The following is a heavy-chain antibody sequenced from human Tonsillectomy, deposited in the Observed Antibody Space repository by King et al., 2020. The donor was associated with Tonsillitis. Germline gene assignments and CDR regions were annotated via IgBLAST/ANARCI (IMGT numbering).Heavy chain of an antibody. V-gene: IGHV1-46*01. J-gene: IGHJ6*03. CDR3: ARDTTGDYYYMDV. D-gene: IGHD7-27*01. Sequence: QLVQSGAEVKKPGASVKVSCKASGYTFTSYYIHWVRQAPGQGLEWVGIINLSDCGTIYAQKFQGRGTMTRDTSPSTANMELSSLRSEDTAVYYCARDTTGDYYYMDVWGKGTTVTVSS. CDR2: INLSDCGT. CDR1: GYTFTSYY.